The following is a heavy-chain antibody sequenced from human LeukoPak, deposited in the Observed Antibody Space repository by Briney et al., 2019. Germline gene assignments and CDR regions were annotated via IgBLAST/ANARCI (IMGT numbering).Heavy chain of an antibody. Sequence: PGGSLRLSCAASGFTFSSYAMNWVRQAPGKGLEWVSVISGSGGSTYYADSVKSRFTISRDNSKNTLYLQMNSLRAEDTAVYYCAKGSSYYYDSSGSPFEIWGQGTMVTVSS. CDR3: AKGSSYYYDSSGSPFEI. V-gene: IGHV3-23*01. CDR1: GFTFSSYA. D-gene: IGHD3-22*01. J-gene: IGHJ3*02. CDR2: ISGSGGST.